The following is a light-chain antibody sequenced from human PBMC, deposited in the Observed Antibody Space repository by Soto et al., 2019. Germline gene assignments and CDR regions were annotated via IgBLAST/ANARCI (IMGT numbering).Light chain of an antibody. CDR3: QHYDSLPIT. V-gene: IGKV3-20*01. J-gene: IGKJ5*01. Sequence: EIVMTQSPVTLSVSPGERATLSCRASQNISRSLAWYQQKPGQPPRLLIYGASSRATGIPDRFSGSGSGTDFTLTISRLEPEDFAVFYCQHYDSLPITFGQGTRLEIK. CDR2: GAS. CDR1: QNISRS.